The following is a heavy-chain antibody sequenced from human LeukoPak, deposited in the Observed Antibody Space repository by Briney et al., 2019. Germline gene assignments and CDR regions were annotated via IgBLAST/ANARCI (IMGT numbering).Heavy chain of an antibody. CDR2: INPSGGST. V-gene: IGHV1-46*01. D-gene: IGHD3-22*01. CDR3: ARLISTYYYDSSGYYYQDHGDY. CDR1: GYTFTSYY. Sequence: ASVKVSCKASGYTFTSYYMHWVRQAPGQGLEWMGIINPSGGSTSYAQKFQDRVAMTRDTSISTAYMELSRLRSDDTAVYYCARLISTYYYDSSGYYYQDHGDYRGQGTLVTVSS. J-gene: IGHJ4*02.